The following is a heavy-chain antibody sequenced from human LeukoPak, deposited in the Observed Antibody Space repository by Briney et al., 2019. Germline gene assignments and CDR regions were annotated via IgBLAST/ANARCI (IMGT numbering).Heavy chain of an antibody. V-gene: IGHV3-53*01. D-gene: IGHD3-22*01. CDR1: GFTVSSNY. Sequence: GGSLRLSCAASGFTVSSNYMSWVRQAPGKGLEWVSVICSGGSTYYADSVKGRFTISRDNSKNTLYLQMNSLRAEDTAVYYCARESYDSSGLDPWGQGTLVTVSS. J-gene: IGHJ5*02. CDR3: ARESYDSSGLDP. CDR2: ICSGGST.